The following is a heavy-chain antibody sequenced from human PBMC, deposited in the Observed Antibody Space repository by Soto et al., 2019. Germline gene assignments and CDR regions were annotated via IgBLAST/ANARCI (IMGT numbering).Heavy chain of an antibody. D-gene: IGHD1-7*01. CDR2: IYHSGST. J-gene: IGHJ4*02. CDR1: GGSISSGGYS. Sequence: PSETLSLTCAVSGGSISSGGYSWSWIRQPPGKGLEWIGYIYHSGSTYYNPSLKSRVTISVDRSKNQFSLKLSSVTAADAAVYYCASTNWNSTFGFDYWGQGTLVTVSS. V-gene: IGHV4-30-2*01. CDR3: ASTNWNSTFGFDY.